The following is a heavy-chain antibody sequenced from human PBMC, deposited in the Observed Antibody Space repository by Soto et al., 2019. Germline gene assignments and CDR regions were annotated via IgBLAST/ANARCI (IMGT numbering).Heavy chain of an antibody. CDR1: GFTFSSYA. J-gene: IGHJ4*02. V-gene: IGHV3-23*01. D-gene: IGHD6-13*01. Sequence: VQLLESGGGLVQPGGSLRLSCAASGFTFSSYAMSWVRQAPGKGLEWVSAISGSGGSTYYADSVKGRFTISRDNSKNTLYLQMNSLRAEDTAVYYCAKDRRLAAAGTGYFDYWGQGTLVTVSS. CDR3: AKDRRLAAAGTGYFDY. CDR2: ISGSGGST.